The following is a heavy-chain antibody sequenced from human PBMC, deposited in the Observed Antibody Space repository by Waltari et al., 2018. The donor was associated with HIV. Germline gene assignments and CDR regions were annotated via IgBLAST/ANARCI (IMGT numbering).Heavy chain of an antibody. CDR2: VIPMLDKA. D-gene: IGHD3-10*01. V-gene: IGHV1-69*02. J-gene: IGHJ4*02. CDR1: GGNFMSYS. Sequence: QVQLVQSGAEVQKPGASVKVSCKASGGNFMSYSINWVRQAPGQSLEWVGRVIPMLDKAHYAEKMQGRVTITADKSTNTAYMELRSLRLEDTGVYFCASARETMGVDFEFWGQGTLVTFSS. CDR3: ASARETMGVDFEF.